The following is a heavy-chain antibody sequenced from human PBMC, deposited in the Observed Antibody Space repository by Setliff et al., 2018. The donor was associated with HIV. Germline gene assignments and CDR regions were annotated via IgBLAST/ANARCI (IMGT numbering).Heavy chain of an antibody. J-gene: IGHJ6*03. Sequence: GGSLRLSCAASGFTFSNFWMQWVRQAPGEGLVCVSRMDGDGKYIFYADSVKGRFTISRDNAKNTLYLQMNSLRDEDTAVYYCHRFMHVWGKGTTVTVSS. CDR2: MDGDGKYI. V-gene: IGHV3-74*01. CDR1: GFTFSNFW. CDR3: HRFMHV.